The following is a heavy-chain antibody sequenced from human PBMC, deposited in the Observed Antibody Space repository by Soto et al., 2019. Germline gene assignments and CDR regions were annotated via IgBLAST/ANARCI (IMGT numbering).Heavy chain of an antibody. Sequence: GGSLRLSCAASGFTFSSYSMNWVRQAPGKGLEWVSSISSSSSYIYYADSVKGRFTISRDNAKNSLYLQMNSLRAEDTAVYYCARDLVMVRGVTPFPDAFDIWGQGTMVTVSS. CDR1: GFTFSSYS. J-gene: IGHJ3*02. CDR3: ARDLVMVRGVTPFPDAFDI. D-gene: IGHD3-10*01. V-gene: IGHV3-21*01. CDR2: ISSSSSYI.